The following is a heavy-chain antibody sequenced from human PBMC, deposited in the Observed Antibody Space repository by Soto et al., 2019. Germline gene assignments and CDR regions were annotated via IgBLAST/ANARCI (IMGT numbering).Heavy chain of an antibody. D-gene: IGHD3-16*01. CDR1: GGSISSGGYS. V-gene: IGHV4-30-2*01. CDR3: ARDRNDLPDY. CDR2: IYHSGST. J-gene: IGHJ4*02. Sequence: NPSETLSLTCAVSGGSISSGGYSWSWIRQPPGKGLEWIGYIYHSGSTYYNPSLKSRVTISVDRSKNQFSLKLSSVTAADTAVYYCARDRNDLPDYWGQGTLVTVSS.